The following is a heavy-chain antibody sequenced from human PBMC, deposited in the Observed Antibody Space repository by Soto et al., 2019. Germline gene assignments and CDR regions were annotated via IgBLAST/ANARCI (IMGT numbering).Heavy chain of an antibody. Sequence: SETLSLTCPVSGGSISSYHWSWIRQPPGKGLEWIGYTYYSGSTNYNPSLKSRVTISVDTSKNQFSLKLSSVTAADTAVYYCARDGGGYGSGSYYPSYYYYYGMDVWGQGTTVT. D-gene: IGHD3-10*01. J-gene: IGHJ6*02. CDR3: ARDGGGYGSGSYYPSYYYYYGMDV. CDR1: GGSISSYH. CDR2: TYYSGST. V-gene: IGHV4-59*01.